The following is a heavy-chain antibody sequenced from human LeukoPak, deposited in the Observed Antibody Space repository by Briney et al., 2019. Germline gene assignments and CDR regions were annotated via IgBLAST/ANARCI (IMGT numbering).Heavy chain of an antibody. J-gene: IGHJ4*02. CDR3: TRARGDGYNYPAIKFDY. V-gene: IGHV3-49*03. D-gene: IGHD5-24*01. CDR1: GFTFGDFA. CDR2: IRRRAYGGTT. Sequence: PGRSLRLSCTGSGFTFGDFAVSWFRQAPGKGLEWVGFIRRRAYGGTTEYAASVKGRFTISRDDAKSIAYLQMNSLKTEDTAVYYCTRARGDGYNYPAIKFDYWGQGTLVTVSS.